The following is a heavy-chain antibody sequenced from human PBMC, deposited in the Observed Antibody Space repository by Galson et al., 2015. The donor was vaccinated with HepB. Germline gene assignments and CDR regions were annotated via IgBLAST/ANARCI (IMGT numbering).Heavy chain of an antibody. Sequence: AASGFTFRRYWMSWVRQAPGKGLEWVANIKQDGSEKYYVDSVKGRFTISRDNAKNSLYLQMNSLRAEDTAVYYCARDRSGYWRYWGQGTLVTVSS. J-gene: IGHJ4*02. D-gene: IGHD3-3*01. CDR3: ARDRSGYWRY. CDR1: GFTFRRYW. V-gene: IGHV3-7*01. CDR2: IKQDGSEK.